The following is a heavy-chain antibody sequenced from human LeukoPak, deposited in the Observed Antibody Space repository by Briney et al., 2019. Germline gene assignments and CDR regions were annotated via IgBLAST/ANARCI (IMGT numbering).Heavy chain of an antibody. D-gene: IGHD3-16*02. CDR3: AKDSRGRGWGRYRPPYYFDH. Sequence: ASVKVSCKASGYTFTSYGISWVRQAPGQGLEWMGWISAYNGNTNYAQKLQGRVTMTTDTSTSTAYMELRSLRSDDTAVYYCAKDSRGRGWGRYRPPYYFDHWGQGTLVAVSS. CDR2: ISAYNGNT. J-gene: IGHJ4*02. V-gene: IGHV1-18*01. CDR1: GYTFTSYG.